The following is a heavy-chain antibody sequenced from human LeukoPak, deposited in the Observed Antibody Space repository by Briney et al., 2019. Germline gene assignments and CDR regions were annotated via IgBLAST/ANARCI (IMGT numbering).Heavy chain of an antibody. Sequence: PGGSLRLSCAGSGFIFSSNTMSWVRDAPGGGLGWGSAISNNGGRTDYADSVKSRVTTSRDNSKSTRYLHMDSLRAEHTAVYYCARDEDTSALSEYWGQGTLVTVSS. D-gene: IGHD2/OR15-2a*01. V-gene: IGHV3-23*01. J-gene: IGHJ4*02. CDR2: ISNNGGRT. CDR3: ARDEDTSALSEY. CDR1: GFIFSSNT.